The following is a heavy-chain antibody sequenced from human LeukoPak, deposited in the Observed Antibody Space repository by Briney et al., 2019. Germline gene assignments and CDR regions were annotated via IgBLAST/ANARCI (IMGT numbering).Heavy chain of an antibody. CDR2: IYPGDSDT. J-gene: IGHJ4*02. D-gene: IGHD1-26*01. Sequence: GESLKISCKGSGDSFINYSIGWVRQMPGKGLEWMGIIYPGDSDTRYSPSFQGQVTFSVDKSISTAYLQWSSLKASDTAMYYCARQRRGTDSVIDHWGQGTLVTVSS. V-gene: IGHV5-51*01. CDR3: ARQRRGTDSVIDH. CDR1: GDSFINYS.